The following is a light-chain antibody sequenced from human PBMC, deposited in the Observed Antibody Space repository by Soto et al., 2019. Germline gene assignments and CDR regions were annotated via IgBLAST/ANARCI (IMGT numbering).Light chain of an antibody. CDR2: GAS. J-gene: IGKJ1*01. Sequence: EIVMAQSPATLSVSSGERATPSSRSSQSVGRNLVWYQQKPGQAPRIXIYGASPRATGIPARFSGSGAGTECTRTISSLQPEDAATDYCLQDINYTWTFGQGTQVDIK. CDR1: QSVGRN. CDR3: LQDINYTWT. V-gene: IGKV3-15*01.